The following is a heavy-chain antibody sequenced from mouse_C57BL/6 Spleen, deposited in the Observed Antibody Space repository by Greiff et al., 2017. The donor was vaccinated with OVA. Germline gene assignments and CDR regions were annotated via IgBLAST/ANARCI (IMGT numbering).Heavy chain of an antibody. Sequence: QVQLKQSGAELVKPGASVKMSCKASGYTFTSYWITWVKQRPGQGLEWIGDIYPGSGSTNYNEKFKSKATLTVDTSSSTAYMQLSSLTSEDSAVYYCARGYYGSSYKTWFAYWGQGTLVTVSA. CDR3: ARGYYGSSYKTWFAY. V-gene: IGHV1-55*01. D-gene: IGHD1-1*01. CDR1: GYTFTSYW. CDR2: IYPGSGST. J-gene: IGHJ3*01.